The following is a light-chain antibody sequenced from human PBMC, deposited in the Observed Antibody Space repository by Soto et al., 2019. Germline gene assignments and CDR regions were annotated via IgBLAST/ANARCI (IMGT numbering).Light chain of an antibody. V-gene: IGLV2-14*01. J-gene: IGLJ3*02. CDR2: EVS. Sequence: QSALTQPASVSGSPGQSITISCTGTSSDVGGYNYVSWYQQHPGKAPKLMIYEVSNRPSGVSNRFSGSKSGNTASLTISGPQAEDEADCYCSSYTSSSTHWVFGGGTKLTVL. CDR1: SSDVGGYNY. CDR3: SSYTSSSTHWV.